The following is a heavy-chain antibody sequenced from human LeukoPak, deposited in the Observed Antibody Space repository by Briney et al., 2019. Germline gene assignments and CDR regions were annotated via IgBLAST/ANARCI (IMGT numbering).Heavy chain of an antibody. Sequence: SVKVSCKASGGTFSSYAISWVRQAPGQGLEWMGGIIPIFGTANYAQKFQGRVTITTDESTSTAYMELSSLRSEDTAVYYCASSPVRFLEWSKPGYYYYYMDVWGKGTTVTVSS. CDR1: GGTFSSYA. CDR3: ASSPVRFLEWSKPGYYYYYMDV. J-gene: IGHJ6*03. CDR2: IIPIFGTA. V-gene: IGHV1-69*05. D-gene: IGHD3-3*01.